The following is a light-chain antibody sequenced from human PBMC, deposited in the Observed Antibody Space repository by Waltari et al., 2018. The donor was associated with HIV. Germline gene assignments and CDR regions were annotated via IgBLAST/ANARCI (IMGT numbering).Light chain of an antibody. V-gene: IGLV2-23*01. J-gene: IGLJ3*02. CDR1: SRDVGSYNL. CDR2: EGS. CDR3: CSYAGSSTWV. Sequence: QSALTQPASVSGSPGQSIPIYCTGTSRDVGSYNLVSWYQQHPGKAPKLMIYEGSKRPSGVSNRFSGSKSGNTASLTISGLQAEDEADYYCCSYAGSSTWVFGGGTKLTVL.